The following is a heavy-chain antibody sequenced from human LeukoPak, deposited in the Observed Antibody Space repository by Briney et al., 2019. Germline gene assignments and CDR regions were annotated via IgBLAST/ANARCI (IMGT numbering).Heavy chain of an antibody. Sequence: GESLKISCKGSGYNFAIYWIGWVRQMPGKGLEWMGIIYPGDSDTRYSPSFQGQVTISADNSISTASLQWSSLKASDTAIYYCARLGNPPLAYWGQGTLVTVSS. D-gene: IGHD4-23*01. CDR3: ARLGNPPLAY. CDR1: GYNFAIYW. J-gene: IGHJ4*02. CDR2: IYPGDSDT. V-gene: IGHV5-51*01.